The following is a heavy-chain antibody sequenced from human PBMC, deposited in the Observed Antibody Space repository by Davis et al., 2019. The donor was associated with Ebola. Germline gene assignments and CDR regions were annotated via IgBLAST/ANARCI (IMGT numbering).Heavy chain of an antibody. CDR3: ARDLRAKIFGVVIMY. J-gene: IGHJ4*02. CDR1: GGSINSND. D-gene: IGHD3-3*01. Sequence: LSLTCDVSGGSINSNDWWSWVRQAPGKGLEWVAVISYDGSNKYYADSVKGRFTISRDNSKNTLYLQMNSLRAEDTAVYYCARDLRAKIFGVVIMYWGQGTLVTVSS. CDR2: ISYDGSNK. V-gene: IGHV3-30-3*01.